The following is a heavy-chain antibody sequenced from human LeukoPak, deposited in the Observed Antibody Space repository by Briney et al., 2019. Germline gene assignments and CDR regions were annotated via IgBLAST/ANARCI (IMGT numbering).Heavy chain of an antibody. CDR1: GFTFSNAW. Sequence: PGRSLRLSRAVSGFTFSNAWMSWVRQAAEKGREWVGRIKSKTDGGTTDYAAPVKDRFTISRDDSKNTLYLQMNSLRAEDTAIYYCATYRQVLLPFESWGQGTLVTVSS. J-gene: IGHJ4*02. D-gene: IGHD4-11*01. V-gene: IGHV3-15*01. CDR3: ATYRQVLLPFES. CDR2: IKSKTDGGTT.